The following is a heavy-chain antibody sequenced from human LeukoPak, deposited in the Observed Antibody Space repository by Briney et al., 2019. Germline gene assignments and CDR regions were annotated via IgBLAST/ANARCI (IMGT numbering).Heavy chain of an antibody. J-gene: IGHJ4*02. D-gene: IGHD4-23*01. CDR3: AGYGGNPDY. V-gene: IGHV4-30-2*01. Sequence: SETLSLTCAVSGGSISSGGYSWSWIRQPPGKGLEWIGYIYHSGSTYYNPSLKSRVTISVDRSKNQFSLKLSSVTAADTAVYYCAGYGGNPDYWGQGTLVTVSS. CDR2: IYHSGST. CDR1: GGSISSGGYS.